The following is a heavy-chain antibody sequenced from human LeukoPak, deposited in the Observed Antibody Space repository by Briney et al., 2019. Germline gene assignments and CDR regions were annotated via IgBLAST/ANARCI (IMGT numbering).Heavy chain of an antibody. J-gene: IGHJ6*03. CDR1: GGSISSYY. Sequence: SETLSLTCTVSGGSISSYYWSWIRQPAGKGLEWIGRIYTSGSTNYNPSLKSRVTMSVDTSKNQFSLKLSSVTAADTAVYYCARGGIAAAANVYYYYMDVWGKGTTVTVSS. D-gene: IGHD6-13*01. CDR3: ARGGIAAAANVYYYYMDV. CDR2: IYTSGST. V-gene: IGHV4-4*07.